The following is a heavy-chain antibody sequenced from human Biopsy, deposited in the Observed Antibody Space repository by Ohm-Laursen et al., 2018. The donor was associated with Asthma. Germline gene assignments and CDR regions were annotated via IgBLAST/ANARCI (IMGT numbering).Heavy chain of an antibody. CDR3: ARAVDYSHYYGIDV. J-gene: IGHJ6*02. CDR1: GYTFNSAG. D-gene: IGHD3-10*01. CDR2: ISVYNGNT. V-gene: IGHV1-18*01. Sequence: ASVKVSCNTSGYTFNSAGITWVRQAPGQGLEWMGWISVYNGNTKVAQKLQDRVTMITDTSTSTAYMELRSLRSDDTAAYFCARAVDYSHYYGIDVWGQGTMVTVS.